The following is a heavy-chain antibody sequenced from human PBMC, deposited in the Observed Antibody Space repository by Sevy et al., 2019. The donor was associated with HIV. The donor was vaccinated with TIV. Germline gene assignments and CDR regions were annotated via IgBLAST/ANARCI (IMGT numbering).Heavy chain of an antibody. CDR2: IKNKIDGETT. Sequence: KQRGSLRLSCAASGFTFSNAWMNWVRQAPGKGLEWVGRIKNKIDGETTDYAAPVRGRFTISRDDSKTTLYLQMNSLKTEDTAVYYCTTDGLNYYGSGSYAFDIWGQGTMVTVSS. D-gene: IGHD3-10*01. V-gene: IGHV3-15*07. CDR3: TTDGLNYYGSGSYAFDI. J-gene: IGHJ3*02. CDR1: GFTFSNAW.